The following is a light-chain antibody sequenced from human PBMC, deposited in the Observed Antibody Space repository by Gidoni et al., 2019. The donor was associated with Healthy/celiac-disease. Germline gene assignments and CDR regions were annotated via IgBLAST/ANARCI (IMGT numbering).Light chain of an antibody. CDR1: SSNIGSNY. CDR3: AAWDDSLSGYV. J-gene: IGLJ1*01. Sequence: QSVLTQPPSASGTPGQRVPISCSGSSSNIGSNYVYWYQQLPGTAPKLLIYRNNQRPSGVPDRFAGSKSGTSASLAISGLRSEDEADYYCAAWDDSLSGYVFGTGTKVTGL. V-gene: IGLV1-47*01. CDR2: RNN.